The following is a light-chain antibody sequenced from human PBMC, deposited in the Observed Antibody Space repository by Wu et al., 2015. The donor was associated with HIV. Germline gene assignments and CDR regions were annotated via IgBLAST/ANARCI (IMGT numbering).Light chain of an antibody. V-gene: IGKV3-20*01. J-gene: IGKJ3*01. CDR1: QSVSGTY. Sequence: EIVLTQSPATLSLSPGESATLSCRASQSVSGTYLAWYQQKPGQPPRLLIYGASRRATGIPDRFSGSGSGTDFSLTISRLEPEDFAVYYCHQYGRSPPFTFGPGTKVDVK. CDR2: GAS. CDR3: HQYGRSPPFT.